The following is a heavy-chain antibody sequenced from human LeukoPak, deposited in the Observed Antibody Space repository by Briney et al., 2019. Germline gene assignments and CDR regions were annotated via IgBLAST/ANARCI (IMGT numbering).Heavy chain of an antibody. CDR2: ISSSGSTI. V-gene: IGHV3-48*03. Sequence: GGSLRLSCAASGFTFSSYEMNWVRQAPGKGLEWVSYISSSGSTIYYADSVKGRFTISRDNAKNSLYLQMNNLRAEDTAVYYCATSTSRGPYYYYMDVWGKGTTVTVSS. J-gene: IGHJ6*03. CDR1: GFTFSSYE. CDR3: ATSTSRGPYYYYMDV. D-gene: IGHD2-2*01.